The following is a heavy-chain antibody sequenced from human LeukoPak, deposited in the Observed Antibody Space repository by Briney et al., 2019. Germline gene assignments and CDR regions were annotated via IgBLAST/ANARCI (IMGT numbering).Heavy chain of an antibody. CDR2: IRYDGSNK. CDR3: AKDGFLEWLSDY. J-gene: IGHJ4*02. V-gene: IGHV3-30*02. Sequence: PGGPLRLSCAASGFTFSSYGMHWVRQAPGKGLEWVAFIRYDGSNKYYADSVKGRFTISRDNSKNTLYLQMNSLRAEDTAVYYCAKDGFLEWLSDYWGQGTLVTVSS. CDR1: GFTFSSYG. D-gene: IGHD3-3*01.